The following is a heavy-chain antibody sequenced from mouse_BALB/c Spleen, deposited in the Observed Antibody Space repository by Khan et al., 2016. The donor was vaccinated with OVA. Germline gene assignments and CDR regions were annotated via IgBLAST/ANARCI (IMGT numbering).Heavy chain of an antibody. CDR3: ARSEYDGSRTWFAY. CDR1: GYTFSSYW. CDR2: IDPSDSHT. J-gene: IGHJ3*01. Sequence: QVQLQQPGAELVKPGASVKLSCKASGYTFSSYWMHWVKQRPGQGLEWIGEIDPSDSHTNYNQKFKGKATLNVDKSSSTAYMHLSSLTSEDSAVSYCARSEYDGSRTWFAYWGQGTLVTVSA. D-gene: IGHD1-1*01. V-gene: IGHV1-69*02.